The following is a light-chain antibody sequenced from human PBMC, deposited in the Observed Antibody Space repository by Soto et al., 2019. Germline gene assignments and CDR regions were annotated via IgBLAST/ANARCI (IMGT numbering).Light chain of an antibody. CDR3: SSSTTTCEDV. CDR2: SVT. CDR1: SSYSCAYAY. V-gene: IGLV2-14*01. Sequence: SPSLSPTRSISISCTGTSSYSCAYAYASWFQQHPGKAPKLMISSVTNRPSGVSNRCSGSKTANTAHLTISRLQVEEEAEYFCSSSTTTCEDVFGTGTKVNV. J-gene: IGLJ1*01.